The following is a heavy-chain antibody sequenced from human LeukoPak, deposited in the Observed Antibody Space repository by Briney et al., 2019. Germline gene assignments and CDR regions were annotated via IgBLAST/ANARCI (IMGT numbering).Heavy chain of an antibody. CDR3: ARCRYFDWLLSHNWFDP. CDR2: INHSGST. V-gene: IGHV4-34*01. CDR1: GVSFSGYY. Sequence: SETLSLTCAVYGVSFSGYYWSWIRQPPGKGLEWIGEINHSGSTNYNPSLKSRVTISVDTSMNQFSLKPSSVTAADTAVYYCARCRYFDWLLSHNWFDPWGQGTLVTVSS. J-gene: IGHJ5*02. D-gene: IGHD3-9*01.